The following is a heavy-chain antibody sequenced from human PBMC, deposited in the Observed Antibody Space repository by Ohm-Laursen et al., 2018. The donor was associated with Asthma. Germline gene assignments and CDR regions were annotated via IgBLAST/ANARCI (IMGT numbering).Heavy chain of an antibody. CDR1: GFTFSSYA. D-gene: IGHD6-6*01. CDR2: ISGRGGST. V-gene: IGHV3-23*01. Sequence: SLRLSCTASGFTFSSYAMNWVRQSPGKGLEWVSAISGRGGSTDYADSVRARFTIPGDNSKNTLYLQMNSLRAEDTAVYYCARGGTLYSSSSAFDIWGQGTMVTVSS. CDR3: ARGGTLYSSSSAFDI. J-gene: IGHJ3*02.